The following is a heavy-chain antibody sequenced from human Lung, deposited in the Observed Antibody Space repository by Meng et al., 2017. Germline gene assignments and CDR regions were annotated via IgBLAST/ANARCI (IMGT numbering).Heavy chain of an antibody. V-gene: IGHV1-18*01. CDR2: ISAYNGRT. J-gene: IGHJ4*02. CDR1: GFTFTHHG. CDR3: ARWGHSSAWPSQWYEY. D-gene: IGHD6-19*01. Sequence: VQLVQSGAEVKKPGASMKVSCKASGFTFTHHGFSWVRQAPGQELEWVGWISAYNGRTSYSQKLQGRVTMTTDTSTSTVYMEVRSLRSDDTAVYFCARWGHSSAWPSQWYEYWGQGTLVTVSS.